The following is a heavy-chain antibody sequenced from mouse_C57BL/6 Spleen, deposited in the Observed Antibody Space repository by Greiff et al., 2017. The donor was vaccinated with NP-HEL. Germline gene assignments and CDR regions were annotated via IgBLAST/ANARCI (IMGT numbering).Heavy chain of an antibody. D-gene: IGHD3-2*02. CDR1: GYTFTSYW. Sequence: QVQLKQPGAELVKPGASVKMSCKASGYTFTSYWITWVKQRPGQGLEWIGDIYPGSGSTNYNEKFKSKATLTVDTSSSTAYMQLSSLTSEDSAVYYCARGEGTAQAWFAYWGQGTLVTVSA. V-gene: IGHV1-55*01. CDR3: ARGEGTAQAWFAY. CDR2: IYPGSGST. J-gene: IGHJ3*01.